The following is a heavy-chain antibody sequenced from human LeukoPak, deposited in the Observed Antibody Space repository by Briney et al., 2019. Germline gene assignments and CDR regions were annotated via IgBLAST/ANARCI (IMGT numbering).Heavy chain of an antibody. Sequence: GPSLRLSCAASGFTFSSYVMSWVGQAPGKGLEWFSAVSGSGGSTHYADSVTGRFTISRDNSKNTLFLQLSSLRAEDTAVYYCAKAGGSATYYFDYWGQGTLVTVSS. CDR2: VSGSGGST. CDR1: GFTFSSYV. V-gene: IGHV3-23*01. D-gene: IGHD6-19*01. CDR3: AKAGGSATYYFDY. J-gene: IGHJ4*02.